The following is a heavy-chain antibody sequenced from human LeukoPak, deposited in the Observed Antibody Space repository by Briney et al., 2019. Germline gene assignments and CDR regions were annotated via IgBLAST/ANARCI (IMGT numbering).Heavy chain of an antibody. CDR3: AALHIVGATTGFDY. V-gene: IGHV1-69-2*01. D-gene: IGHD1-26*01. CDR2: VDPEDGET. J-gene: IGHJ4*02. CDR1: GYTFTDYY. Sequence: VASVKISCKVSGYTFTDYYMHWVQQAPGKGLEWMGLVDPEDGETIYAEKFQGRVTITADTSTDTAYMELSSLRSEDRAVYYCAALHIVGATTGFDYWGQGTLVTVSS.